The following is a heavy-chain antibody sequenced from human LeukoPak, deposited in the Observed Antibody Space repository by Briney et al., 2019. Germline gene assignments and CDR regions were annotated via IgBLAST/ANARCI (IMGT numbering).Heavy chain of an antibody. CDR3: ARPQMGKVSSGPRRYWYFDL. CDR1: GAAITSTGYY. Sequence: SSQTLSLTCTVSGAAITSTGYYWNWIRQHPGKGLEWMGSIYYSGSTYYNPSLKSRVTISVDTSKNQFSLKLSSVTAADTAVYYCARPQMGKVSSGPRRYWYFDLWGRGTLVTVSS. V-gene: IGHV4-31*03. CDR2: IYYSGST. D-gene: IGHD6-19*01. J-gene: IGHJ2*01.